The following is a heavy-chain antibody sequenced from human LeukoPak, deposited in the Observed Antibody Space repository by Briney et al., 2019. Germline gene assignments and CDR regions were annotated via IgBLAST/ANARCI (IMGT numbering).Heavy chain of an antibody. CDR2: ISGSGGST. V-gene: IGHV3-23*01. Sequence: GGSLRPSCAASGFTLSSYAMSWVRQAPGKGLEWVSAISGSGGSTYYADSVKGRFTISRDNSKNTLYLQMNSLRAEDTAVYYCAKGGLWPKYWFDPWGQGTLVTVSS. CDR3: AKGGLWPKYWFDP. CDR1: GFTLSSYA. J-gene: IGHJ5*02. D-gene: IGHD4/OR15-4a*01.